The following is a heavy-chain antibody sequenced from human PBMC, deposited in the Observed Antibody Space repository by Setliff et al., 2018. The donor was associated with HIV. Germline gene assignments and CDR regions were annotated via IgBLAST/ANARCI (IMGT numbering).Heavy chain of an antibody. V-gene: IGHV4-38-2*01. CDR1: GFSISSRYY. CDR3: ASLPPLYDSSGYYFDY. J-gene: IGHJ4*02. Sequence: SETLSLTCAVSGFSISSRYYWGWIRQSPGKGLEWIGNVYHTGSSYYNPSLNDRATISLDTSKNQFSLKLNTVTAADTAVYYCASLPPLYDSSGYYFDYWGQGTLVTVSS. D-gene: IGHD3-22*01. CDR2: VYHTGSS.